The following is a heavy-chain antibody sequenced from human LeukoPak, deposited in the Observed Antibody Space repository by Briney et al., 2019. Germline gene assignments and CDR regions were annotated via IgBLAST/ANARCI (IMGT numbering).Heavy chain of an antibody. Sequence: GGSLRLSCAASGFTFSSYNMNRVRQAPGKGLEWVSFISTSSSYIYYADSLKGRFTLSRDNAKNSLYLQMSSLRAEDTAVYYCARVQSDHFTSGAFDVWGQGTMVTVSS. V-gene: IGHV3-21*01. CDR2: ISTSSSYI. J-gene: IGHJ3*01. D-gene: IGHD3-3*02. CDR1: GFTFSSYN. CDR3: ARVQSDHFTSGAFDV.